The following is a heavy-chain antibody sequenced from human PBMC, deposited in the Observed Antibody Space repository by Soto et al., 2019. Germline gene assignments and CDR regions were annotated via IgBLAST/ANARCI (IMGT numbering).Heavy chain of an antibody. CDR1: GFTFSNAW. J-gene: IGHJ4*02. Sequence: GGSLRLSCAASGFTFSNAWMSWVRQAPGKGLEWVGRIKSKTDGGTTDYAAPVKGRFTISRDDSKNTLYLQMNSLKTEDTALYYCTTGSLSYNYFDYWGQGTLVTVSS. CDR3: TTGSLSYNYFDY. D-gene: IGHD3-10*01. V-gene: IGHV3-15*01. CDR2: IKSKTDGGTT.